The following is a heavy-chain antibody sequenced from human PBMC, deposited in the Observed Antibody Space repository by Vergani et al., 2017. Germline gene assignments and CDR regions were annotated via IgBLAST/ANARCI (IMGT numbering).Heavy chain of an antibody. J-gene: IGHJ1*01. CDR3: ARPGLVVGVQH. V-gene: IGHV5-51*03. Sequence: EVQLVQSGAEVKKPGESLKISCKGSGYSFNRYWIGWVRQMPGKGLEWMGIINPDDSHIRYSPSFQGQVTISADKSTSTAYLQWSSLKASDIDIYYRARPGLVVGVQHWGQGTLVTVSS. CDR2: INPDDSHI. CDR1: GYSFNRYW. D-gene: IGHD3-22*01.